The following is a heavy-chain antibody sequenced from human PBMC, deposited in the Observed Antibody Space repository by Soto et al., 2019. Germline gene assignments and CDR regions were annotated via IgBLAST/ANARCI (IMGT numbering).Heavy chain of an antibody. CDR1: RFSLSTSGMA. J-gene: IGHJ4*01. CDR3: ASSFEFWSGYYISV. V-gene: IGHV2-5*02. Sequence: XGPPQVIPTQTLTLTCSFSRFSLSTSGMAVGWVRRAPRKAPEWLAFIFWDDDKRYSPSLENRLTITKDTSKNQVVLTMTNMDTVDTATYSSASSFEFWSGYYISVWGRGTLVTVSS. D-gene: IGHD3-3*01. CDR2: IFWDDDK.